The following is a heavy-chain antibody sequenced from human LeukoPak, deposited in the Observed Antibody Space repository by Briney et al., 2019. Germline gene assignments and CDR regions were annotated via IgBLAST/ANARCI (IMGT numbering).Heavy chain of an antibody. V-gene: IGHV3-21*01. J-gene: IGHJ5*02. CDR2: ISSSSSYI. CDR1: GFTFSSYS. D-gene: IGHD2-15*01. CDR3: AVHGYCSGGSCYPSGWFDP. Sequence: GGSLRLSXAASGFTFSSYSMNWVRQAPGKGLEWVSSISSSSSYIYYADSVEGRFTISRDNAKNSLYLQMNSLRAEDTAVYYCAVHGYCSGGSCYPSGWFDPWGQGTLVTVSS.